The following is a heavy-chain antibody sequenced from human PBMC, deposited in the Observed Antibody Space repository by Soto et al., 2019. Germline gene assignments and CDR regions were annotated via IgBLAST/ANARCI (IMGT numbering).Heavy chain of an antibody. J-gene: IGHJ4*02. D-gene: IGHD4-17*01. CDR2: ISPIFGTA. V-gene: IGHV1-69*01. CDR1: GGTFGSYV. Sequence: QVHLVQSGAEVKKPGSSVKVSCKASGGTFGSYVINWVRQAPGQGLEWMGGISPIFGTANYAQKLQGRVTITADESTTTAYMELSSLRSDDTAVYYCASYGDFDYWGQGTLVTVSS. CDR3: ASYGDFDY.